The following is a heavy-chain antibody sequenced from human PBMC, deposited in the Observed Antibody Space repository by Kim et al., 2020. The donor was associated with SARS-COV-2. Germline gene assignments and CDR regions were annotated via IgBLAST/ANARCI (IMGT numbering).Heavy chain of an antibody. CDR3: ATAYYDILTGYYSNYYYGMDV. CDR1: GGTFSSYT. D-gene: IGHD3-9*01. V-gene: IGHV1-69*02. CDR2: IIPILGIA. Sequence: SVKVSCKASGGTFSSYTISWVRQAPGQGLEWMGRIIPILGIANYAQKFQGRVTITADKSTSTAYMELSSLRSEDTAVYYCATAYYDILTGYYSNYYYGMDVWGQGTTVTVSS. J-gene: IGHJ6*02.